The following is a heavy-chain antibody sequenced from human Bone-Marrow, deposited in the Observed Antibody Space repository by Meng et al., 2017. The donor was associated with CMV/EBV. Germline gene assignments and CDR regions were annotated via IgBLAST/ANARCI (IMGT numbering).Heavy chain of an antibody. Sequence: GESLKISCAASEFTFSSYAMHWVRQAPGKGLEWVAVISYDGSNKYYADSVKGRFTISRDNSKNTLYLQMNSLRAEDTAVYYCARGACSSTSCYWGEAFEIWGQGTMVTVSS. CDR1: EFTFSSYA. D-gene: IGHD2-2*01. CDR3: ARGACSSTSCYWGEAFEI. CDR2: ISYDGSNK. J-gene: IGHJ3*02. V-gene: IGHV3-30-3*01.